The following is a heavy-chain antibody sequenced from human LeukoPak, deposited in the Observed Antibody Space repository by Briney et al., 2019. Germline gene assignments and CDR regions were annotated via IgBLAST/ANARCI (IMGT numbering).Heavy chain of an antibody. D-gene: IGHD3-22*01. CDR2: ISSSGSTI. Sequence: GGSLRLSCAASGFTFSDYYMSWIRQAPGKGLEWVSYISSSGSTIYYADSVKGRFTISRDSAKNSLYLQMNSLRAEDTAVYYCARDDYDSSGYSSFGYWGQGTLVTVSS. CDR1: GFTFSDYY. V-gene: IGHV3-11*01. J-gene: IGHJ4*02. CDR3: ARDDYDSSGYSSFGY.